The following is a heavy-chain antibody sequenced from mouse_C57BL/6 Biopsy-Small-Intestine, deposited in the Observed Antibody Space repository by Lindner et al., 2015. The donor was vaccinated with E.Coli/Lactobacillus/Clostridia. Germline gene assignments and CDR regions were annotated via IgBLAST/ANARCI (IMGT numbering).Heavy chain of an antibody. CDR2: IYPGDGDT. Sequence: VQLQESGPELVKPGASVKISCKASGYAFSSSWMNWVKQRPGRGLEWIGRIYPGDGDTNYNGKFKGKATLTADKSSSTAYMQLSSLTSEDSAVYFCARSYDYYFDYVGQGTTLTVSS. CDR3: ARSYDYYFDY. D-gene: IGHD2-4*01. J-gene: IGHJ2*01. CDR1: GYAFSSSW. V-gene: IGHV1-82*01.